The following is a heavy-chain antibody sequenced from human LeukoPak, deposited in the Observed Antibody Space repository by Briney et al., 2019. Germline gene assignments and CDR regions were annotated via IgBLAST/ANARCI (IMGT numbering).Heavy chain of an antibody. D-gene: IGHD1-26*01. Sequence: GGSLRLSCAASGFIFRNYGMHWVRQAPGKGLEWGAVISYDGSKKYFADSVKGRFTVSRDDSKNTVYLQMNSLRPDDTAVYYCATPLSGTYSSYSGLDVWGQGTTVTVSS. CDR1: GFIFRNYG. CDR2: ISYDGSKK. CDR3: ATPLSGTYSSYSGLDV. V-gene: IGHV3-30*03. J-gene: IGHJ6*02.